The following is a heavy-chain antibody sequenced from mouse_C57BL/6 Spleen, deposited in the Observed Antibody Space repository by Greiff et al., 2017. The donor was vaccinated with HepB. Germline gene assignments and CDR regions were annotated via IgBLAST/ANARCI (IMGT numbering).Heavy chain of an antibody. CDR1: GYAFSSSW. J-gene: IGHJ1*03. CDR2: IYPGDGDT. D-gene: IGHD1-1*01. CDR3: ARLYGSSYYWYFDV. Sequence: VHLQQSGPELVKPGASVKISCKASGYAFSSSWMNWVKQRPGKGLEWIGRIYPGDGDTNYNGKFKGKATLTADKSSSTAYIQLSSLTSEDSAVYFCARLYGSSYYWYFDVWGTGTTVTVSS. V-gene: IGHV1-82*01.